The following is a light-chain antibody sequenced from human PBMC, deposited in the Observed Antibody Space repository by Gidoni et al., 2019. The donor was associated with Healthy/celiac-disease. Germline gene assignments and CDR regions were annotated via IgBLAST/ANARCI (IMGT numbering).Light chain of an antibody. CDR1: QSVSSD. J-gene: IGKJ4*01. CDR2: DAS. CDR3: QQRSNWPPALT. V-gene: IGKV3-11*01. Sequence: EIVLTQSPATLSLSPGERATLSCRSSQSVSSDLAWYQQKPGQAPRLLIYDASNRATGIPARFSGSASGTDFTLTISSLEPEDFAVYYCQQRSNWPPALTFGGGTKVEIK.